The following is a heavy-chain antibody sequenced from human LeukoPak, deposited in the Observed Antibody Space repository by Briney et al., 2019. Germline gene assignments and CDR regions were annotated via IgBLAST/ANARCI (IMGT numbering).Heavy chain of an antibody. CDR2: ISSSSSTI. CDR1: GFTFDDYA. V-gene: IGHV3-48*01. Sequence: PGGSLRLSCAASGFTFDDYAMHWVRQAPGKGLEWVSYISSSSSTIYYADSVKGRFTISRDNAKNSLYLQMNSLRAEDTAVYYCARDRGYSSGWYVDYWGQGTLVTVSS. J-gene: IGHJ4*02. CDR3: ARDRGYSSGWYVDY. D-gene: IGHD6-19*01.